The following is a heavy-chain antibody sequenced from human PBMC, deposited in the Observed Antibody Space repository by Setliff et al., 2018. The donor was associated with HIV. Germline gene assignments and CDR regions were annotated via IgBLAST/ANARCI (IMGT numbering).Heavy chain of an antibody. Sequence: SETLSLTCAVYGGSFNDYYWTWIRQPPGKGLEWIGEIDHSGSTKYHASLKSRVTMSVDTSKNQFSLRLTSVTAADTAVYFCARLRITMIMMLNYFDYWGQGTRVTVSS. CDR1: GGSFNDYY. D-gene: IGHD3-22*01. V-gene: IGHV4-34*01. CDR2: IDHSGST. J-gene: IGHJ4*02. CDR3: ARLRITMIMMLNYFDY.